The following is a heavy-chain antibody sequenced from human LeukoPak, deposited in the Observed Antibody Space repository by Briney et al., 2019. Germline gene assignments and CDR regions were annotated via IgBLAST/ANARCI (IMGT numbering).Heavy chain of an antibody. CDR1: GFTFSSYE. J-gene: IGHJ4*02. Sequence: GGSLRLSCAASGFTFSSYEMNWVRQAPGEGLEWVSYISSSGSTIYYADSVKGRFTISRDNAKNPLYLQMNSLRAEDTAVYYCARTAYDSSGYYDYWGQGTLVTVSS. V-gene: IGHV3-48*03. CDR2: ISSSGSTI. D-gene: IGHD3-22*01. CDR3: ARTAYDSSGYYDY.